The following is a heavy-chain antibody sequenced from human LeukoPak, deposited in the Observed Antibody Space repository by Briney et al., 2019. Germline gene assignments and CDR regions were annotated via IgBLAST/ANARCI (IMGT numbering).Heavy chain of an antibody. CDR2: IYSGGST. D-gene: IGHD6-13*01. CDR3: ARGLIAAAGTDI. J-gene: IGHJ3*02. CDR1: GFTVSSNY. V-gene: IGHV3-66*02. Sequence: GGSLRLSCAASGFTVSSNYMSWVRQAPGEGLEWVSVIYSGGSTYYADSVKGRFTISRDNSKNTLYLQMNSLRAEDTAVYYCARGLIAAAGTDIWGQGTMVTVSS.